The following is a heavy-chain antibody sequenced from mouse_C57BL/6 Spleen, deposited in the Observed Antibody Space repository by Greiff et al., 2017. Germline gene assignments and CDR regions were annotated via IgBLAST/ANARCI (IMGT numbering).Heavy chain of an antibody. J-gene: IGHJ3*01. CDR2: IWRGGST. D-gene: IGHD2-4*01. CDR1: GFSLTSYG. Sequence: VQLQESGPGLVQPSQSLSITCTVSGFSLTSYGVHWVRQSPGKGLEWLGVIWRGGSTDYNAAFMSRLSITKDNSKSQVFFNMNSLQADDTAIYYCAKSYYDYDLAWFAYWGQGTLVTVSA. CDR3: AKSYYDYDLAWFAY. V-gene: IGHV2-5*01.